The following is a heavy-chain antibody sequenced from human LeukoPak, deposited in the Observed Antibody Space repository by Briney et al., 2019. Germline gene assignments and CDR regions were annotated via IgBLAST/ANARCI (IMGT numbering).Heavy chain of an antibody. CDR1: GFTFSSYA. J-gene: IGHJ6*02. V-gene: IGHV3-23*01. CDR3: ARVCSGGSCDSHRWYYYGMDV. D-gene: IGHD2-15*01. Sequence: GGSLRLSCAASGFTFSSYAMSWVRQAPGKGLERVSAISGSGGSTYYADSVKGRFTISRDNSKNTLYLQMNSLRAEDTAVYYCARVCSGGSCDSHRWYYYGMDVWGQGTTVTVSS. CDR2: ISGSGGST.